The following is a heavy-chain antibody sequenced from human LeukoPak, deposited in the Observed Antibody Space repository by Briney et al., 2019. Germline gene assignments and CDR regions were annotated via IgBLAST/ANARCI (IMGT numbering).Heavy chain of an antibody. CDR1: GFNFSDYY. V-gene: IGHV3-11*04. Sequence: GGSLRLSCVASGFNFSDYYMNWIRQSPGQGLEWISYMSSRSGIIYYADSVKGRFTISRDNTKNSVYLQMDSLRAEDTAVYYCARGGPRGALDIWGKGTMVTVSS. CDR3: ARGGPRGALDI. CDR2: MSSRSGII. D-gene: IGHD3/OR15-3a*01. J-gene: IGHJ3*02.